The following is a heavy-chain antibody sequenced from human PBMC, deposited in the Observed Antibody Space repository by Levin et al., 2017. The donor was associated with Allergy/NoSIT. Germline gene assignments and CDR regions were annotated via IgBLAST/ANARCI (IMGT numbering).Heavy chain of an antibody. J-gene: IGHJ4*02. Sequence: GGSLRLSCAASGFTFSSYSMNWVRQAPGKGLEWVSYISSSSSTIYYADSVKGRFTISRDNAKNSLYLQMNSLRAEDTAVYYCARERGYSGYDPGAHFDYWGQGTLVTVSS. V-gene: IGHV3-48*01. CDR2: ISSSSSTI. D-gene: IGHD5-12*01. CDR1: GFTFSSYS. CDR3: ARERGYSGYDPGAHFDY.